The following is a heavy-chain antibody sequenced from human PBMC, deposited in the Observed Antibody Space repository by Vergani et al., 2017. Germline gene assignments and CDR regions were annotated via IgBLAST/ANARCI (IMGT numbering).Heavy chain of an antibody. V-gene: IGHV3-30*02. D-gene: IGHD3-16*01. CDR2: IQFDGSNQ. CDR1: GFTLSNYD. CDR3: AKHFRGWGIDY. J-gene: IGHJ4*02. Sequence: QVQLVESGGGVVQRGGSLRLSCATSGFTLSNYDMQWIRQGPGKGLEFVAFIQFDGSNQYYADSVNGRFTLSRDFSKNPLYLQMNSLRTDDTATYYCAKHFRGWGIDYWGQGTQVIVSS.